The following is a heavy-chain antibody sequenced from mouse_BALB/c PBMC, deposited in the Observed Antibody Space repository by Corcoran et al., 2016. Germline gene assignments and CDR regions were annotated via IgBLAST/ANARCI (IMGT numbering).Heavy chain of an antibody. CDR2: INPNNGGT. CDR3: ARGGYYGSSSWFAY. D-gene: IGHD1-1*01. CDR1: GYTFTDYN. Sequence: EVLLQQSGPELVKPGASVKIPCKASGYTFTDYNMDWVKQSHGKSLEWIGDINPNNGGTIYNQKFKGKATLTVDKSSSTAYMELRSLTSEDTAVYYCARGGYYGSSSWFAYWGQGTLVTVSA. V-gene: IGHV1-18*01. J-gene: IGHJ3*01.